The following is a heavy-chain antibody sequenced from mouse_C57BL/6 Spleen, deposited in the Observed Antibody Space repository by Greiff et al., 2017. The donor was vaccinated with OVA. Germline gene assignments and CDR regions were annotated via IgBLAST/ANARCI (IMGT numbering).Heavy chain of an antibody. Sequence: EVQLVESGPGMVKPSQSLSLTCTVTGYSITSGYDWHWIRHFPGNKLEWMGYISYSGSTNYHPSLKSRISITHDTSKNHSYLKLNTVTTDDTATYYCARNYYGSSYGWYFAVWGTGTTVTVSS. CDR1: GYSITSGYD. V-gene: IGHV3-1*01. CDR3: ARNYYGSSYGWYFAV. CDR2: ISYSGST. D-gene: IGHD1-1*01. J-gene: IGHJ1*03.